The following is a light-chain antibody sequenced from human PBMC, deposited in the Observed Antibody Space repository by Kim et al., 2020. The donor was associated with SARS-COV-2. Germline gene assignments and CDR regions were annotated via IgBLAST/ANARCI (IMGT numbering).Light chain of an antibody. J-gene: IGLJ3*02. CDR1: SGSIASNY. Sequence: KTVTISCTRSSGSIASNYVQWYQQRPGSAPTTVIYEDNQSTSGVPDRFSGSIDSSSNSASLTISGLKTEDEADYYCQSYDSSSHWVFGGGTQLTVL. V-gene: IGLV6-57*03. CDR3: QSYDSSSHWV. CDR2: EDN.